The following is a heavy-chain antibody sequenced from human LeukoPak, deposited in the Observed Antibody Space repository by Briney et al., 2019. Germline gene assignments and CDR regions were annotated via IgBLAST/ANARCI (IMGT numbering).Heavy chain of an antibody. J-gene: IGHJ4*02. D-gene: IGHD2-15*01. CDR1: GYTFTGYY. V-gene: IGHV1-2*02. CDR2: INPNSGGT. Sequence: GASVKVSCKASGYTFTGYYMHWVRQAPGQGLEWMGWINPNSGGTNYAQKFQGRVTMTRDTSISTVYMELNRLRSDDTVVYYCARESCRGGGCYSFDFWGQGALVTVSS. CDR3: ARESCRGGGCYSFDF.